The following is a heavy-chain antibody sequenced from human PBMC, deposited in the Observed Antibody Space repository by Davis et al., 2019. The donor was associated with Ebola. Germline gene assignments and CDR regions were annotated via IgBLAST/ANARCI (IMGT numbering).Heavy chain of an antibody. CDR2: IYYSGST. CDR1: GGSISSYY. CDR3: ARDLWDYYYGMDV. D-gene: IGHD1-26*01. J-gene: IGHJ6*02. V-gene: IGHV4-59*12. Sequence: SETLSLTCTASGGSISSYYWSWIRQPPGKGLEWIGYIYYSGSTNYNPSLKSRVTISVDTSKNQFSLKLSSVTAADTAVYYCARDLWDYYYGMDVWGQGTTVTVSS.